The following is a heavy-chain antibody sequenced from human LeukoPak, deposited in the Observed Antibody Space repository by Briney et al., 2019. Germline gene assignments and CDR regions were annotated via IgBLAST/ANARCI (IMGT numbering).Heavy chain of an antibody. CDR2: IGSSSSYI. D-gene: IGHD3-10*01. Sequence: GGSLRLSCAASRFTFSSYSMNWVRQAPGKGLEWVSSIGSSSSYIYYADSVKGRFTISRDNAKNSLYLQLNSLRAEDTALYYCARDTHYYGSGSPAFDLWGRGTMVTVSS. CDR3: ARDTHYYGSGSPAFDL. J-gene: IGHJ3*01. CDR1: RFTFSSYS. V-gene: IGHV3-21*01.